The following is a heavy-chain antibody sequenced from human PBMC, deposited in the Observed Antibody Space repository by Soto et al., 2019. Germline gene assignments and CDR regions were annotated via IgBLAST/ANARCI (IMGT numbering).Heavy chain of an antibody. D-gene: IGHD1-1*01. CDR2: IFPGDSDT. CDR1: GYSFSSFW. Sequence: GESLQISCKGSGYSFSSFWIGWVRQMPGKGLEWMGIIFPGDSDTRYSPSFQGQVTISADKSISTAYLQWSSLKASDTAIYYCARRGSWNPRYYYMDVWGKGTTVTVSS. J-gene: IGHJ6*03. CDR3: ARRGSWNPRYYYMDV. V-gene: IGHV5-51*01.